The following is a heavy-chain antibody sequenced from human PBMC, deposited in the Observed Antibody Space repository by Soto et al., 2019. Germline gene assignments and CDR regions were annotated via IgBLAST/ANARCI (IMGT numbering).Heavy chain of an antibody. CDR1: GYAFTMFY. CDR2: INADGGRT. CDR3: AGTYDTSGDYPYDFEY. D-gene: IGHD3-22*01. Sequence: VQLVQSGAEVREPGASVMLSCKTSGYAFTMFYMSWVRQAPGQGLEWMGTINADGGRTTYAQKFQSRLTMTSDTSTGTIYMELSSLKSDDTAVYYCAGTYDTSGDYPYDFEYWGQGTLVTVSS. V-gene: IGHV1-46*01. J-gene: IGHJ4*02.